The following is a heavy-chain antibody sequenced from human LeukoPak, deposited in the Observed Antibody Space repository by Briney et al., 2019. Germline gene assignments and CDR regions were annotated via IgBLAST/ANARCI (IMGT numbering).Heavy chain of an antibody. Sequence: ASVKVSCKASGYTFTDYSMHWVRQAPGQGLEWMGCVNPNSGVTNYAQKFQGRVTMTRDTSISTAYMELSRLRSDDTAVYYCARAGIAAAAGGGGYYYYYGMDVWGQGTTVTVSS. J-gene: IGHJ6*02. CDR3: ARAGIAAAAGGGGYYYYYGMDV. D-gene: IGHD6-13*01. CDR2: VNPNSGVT. V-gene: IGHV1-2*02. CDR1: GYTFTDYS.